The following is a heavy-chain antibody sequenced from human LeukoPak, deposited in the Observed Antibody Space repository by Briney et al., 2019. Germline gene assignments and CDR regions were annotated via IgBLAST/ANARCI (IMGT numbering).Heavy chain of an antibody. CDR1: GSCSTTNW. CDR2: IDPSDSAT. V-gene: IGHV5-10-1*01. J-gene: IGHJ4*02. Sequence: GESLRISFRGSGSCSTTNWIMWVRQMPGKGLEWMGTIDPSDSATNYSPSFQGHVTISVDKSISAAYLQWSLKASDTAMYYCARHSICFSGDRCYALVFFYFWGQGTLVTVSS. CDR3: ARHSICFSGDRCYALVFFYF. D-gene: IGHD2-15*01.